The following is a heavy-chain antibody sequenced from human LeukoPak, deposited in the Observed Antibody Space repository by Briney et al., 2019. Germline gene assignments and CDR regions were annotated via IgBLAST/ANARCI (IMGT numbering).Heavy chain of an antibody. CDR3: ARADDSSGLWYFQH. CDR2: IYTSGST. CDR1: GGSISSGSYY. V-gene: IGHV4-61*02. J-gene: IGHJ1*01. Sequence: KSSQTLPLTCTVSGGSISSGSYYWSWIRQPAGKGLEWIGRIYTSGSTNYNPSLKSRVTISVDTSKNQFSLKLSSVTAADTAVYYCARADDSSGLWYFQHWGQGTLVTVSS. D-gene: IGHD3-22*01.